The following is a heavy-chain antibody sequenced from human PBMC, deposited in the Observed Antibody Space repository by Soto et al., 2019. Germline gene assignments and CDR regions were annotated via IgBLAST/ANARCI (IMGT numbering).Heavy chain of an antibody. J-gene: IGHJ4*02. V-gene: IGHV3-23*01. D-gene: IGHD6-13*01. Sequence: EVQLLESGGGLVQPGGSLRLSCAASGFTFSSYAMSWVRQAPGKGLEWVSAISGSGGSTYYADSVKGRFTISRDNSKNTLYLQMNSLGAEDTDVYYCAKGGLAAAGTTKYYFDYWGQGTLVTVSS. CDR2: ISGSGGST. CDR1: GFTFSSYA. CDR3: AKGGLAAAGTTKYYFDY.